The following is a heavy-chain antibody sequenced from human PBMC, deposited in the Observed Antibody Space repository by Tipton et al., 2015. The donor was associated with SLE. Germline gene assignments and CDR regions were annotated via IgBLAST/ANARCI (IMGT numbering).Heavy chain of an antibody. J-gene: IGHJ4*02. D-gene: IGHD1-1*01. Sequence: LRLSCTVSGGSISSYYWSWIRQPPGKGLEWIGYMYYSESTNYNPSLKSRVTMSVDTSKNQVSPKLSSVTAADTAVYYCARVAPTEVFDYWGQGTLVTVFS. CDR1: GGSISSYY. V-gene: IGHV4-59*12. CDR2: MYYSEST. CDR3: ARVAPTEVFDY.